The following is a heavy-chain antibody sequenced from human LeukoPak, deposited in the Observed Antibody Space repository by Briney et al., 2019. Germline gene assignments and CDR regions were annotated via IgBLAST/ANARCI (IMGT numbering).Heavy chain of an antibody. CDR1: GFTFSSYA. J-gene: IGHJ4*02. Sequence: GGSLRLSCAASGFTFSSYAMSWVRQAPGKGLEWVSAISGSGGSTYYADSVKGRFTISRDNSKNTLYLQMNSLRAEDTAVYYCAKSGSSGYYSWVDYWGQGTLVTVSS. CDR3: AKSGSSGYYSWVDY. V-gene: IGHV3-23*01. D-gene: IGHD3-22*01. CDR2: ISGSGGST.